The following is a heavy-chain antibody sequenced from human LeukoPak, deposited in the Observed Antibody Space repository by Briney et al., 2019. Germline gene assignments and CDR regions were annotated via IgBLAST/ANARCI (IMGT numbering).Heavy chain of an antibody. CDR3: ARGRYSFGY. J-gene: IGHJ4*02. CDR2: IYNSGST. CDR1: GGSISSNY. Sequence: SETLSLTCTVSGGSISSNYWSWIRQPPGKGLEWIGYIYNSGSTNYNPSLKSRVTISVDTSKNQFSLNLSSVTAADTAVYFCARGRYSFGYWGQGTLVTVSS. V-gene: IGHV4-59*12. D-gene: IGHD5-18*01.